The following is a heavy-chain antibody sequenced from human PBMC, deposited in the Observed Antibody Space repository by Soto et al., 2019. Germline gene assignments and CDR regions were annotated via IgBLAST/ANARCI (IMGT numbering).Heavy chain of an antibody. J-gene: IGHJ4*02. CDR1: GGSFSGYY. D-gene: IGHD3-9*01. CDR2: INHSGST. Sequence: SETLSLTCAVYGGSFSGYYWSWIRQPPGKGLEWIGEINHSGSTNYNPSLKSRVIISVDTSKNQFSLKLSSVTAADTAVYFCARLEGLATISYYFDFWGQGAQVTVSS. CDR3: ARLEGLATISYYFDF. V-gene: IGHV4-34*01.